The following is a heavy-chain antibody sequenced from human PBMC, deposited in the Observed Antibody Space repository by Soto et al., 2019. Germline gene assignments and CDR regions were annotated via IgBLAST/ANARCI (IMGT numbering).Heavy chain of an antibody. CDR3: AKEGSRDGYGTGEFDY. CDR2: ISYDGSNK. Sequence: GGSLRLSCAASGFTFSSYGMHWVRQAPGKGLEWVAVISYDGSNKYYADSVKGRFTISRDNSKNTLYLQMNSLRAEDTAVYYCAKEGSRDGYGTGEFDYWGQGTLVTVSS. J-gene: IGHJ4*02. D-gene: IGHD5-12*01. CDR1: GFTFSSYG. V-gene: IGHV3-30*18.